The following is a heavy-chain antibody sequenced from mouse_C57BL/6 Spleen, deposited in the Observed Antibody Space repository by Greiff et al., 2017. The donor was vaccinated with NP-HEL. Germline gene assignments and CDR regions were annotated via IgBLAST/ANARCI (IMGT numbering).Heavy chain of an antibody. J-gene: IGHJ4*01. CDR1: GYTFTSYW. V-gene: IGHV1-52*01. D-gene: IGHD2-3*01. CDR3: ASIDGYAMDY. CDR2: IDPSDSET. Sequence: VQLQQSGAELVRPGSSVKLSCKASGYTFTSYWMHWVKQRPIQGLEWIGNIDPSDSETHYNQKFKDKATLTVDKSSSTAYMQLSSLTSEDSAVYYCASIDGYAMDYWGQGTSVTVSS.